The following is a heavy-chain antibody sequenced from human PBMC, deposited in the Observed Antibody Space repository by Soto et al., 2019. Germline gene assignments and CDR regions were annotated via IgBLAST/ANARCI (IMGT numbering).Heavy chain of an antibody. V-gene: IGHV4-34*01. CDR2: INESGST. Sequence: QVQLQQWSAGLLKPSATLSLTCAVYGGACSGNYWCWIRQPPGKGLEWIGEINESGSTNYNPSLKSLVTMWVVITKKDSCVKLSTVTAADKILYDAARVLMLCYEELAGRGNHFCYPDVWRRRTPVTVPS. J-gene: IGHJ6*03. CDR3: ARVLMLCYEELAGRGNHFCYPDV. CDR1: GGACSGNY. D-gene: IGHD3-10*01.